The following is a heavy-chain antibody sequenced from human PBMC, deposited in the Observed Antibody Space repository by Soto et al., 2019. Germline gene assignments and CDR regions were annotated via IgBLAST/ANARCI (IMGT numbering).Heavy chain of an antibody. D-gene: IGHD4-4*01. CDR1: GYTFTNYG. Sequence: QVQLMQSGAEVKKPGASVKVSCKASGYTFTNYGISWVRQAPGQGLEWMGWMNAYNGNTNYAQKVQGRVTMTTDTSTNTAYMELKSLRSDDTAVYFCARVQTPTESDYWGQGTLVTVSS. V-gene: IGHV1-18*01. CDR2: MNAYNGNT. J-gene: IGHJ4*02. CDR3: ARVQTPTESDY.